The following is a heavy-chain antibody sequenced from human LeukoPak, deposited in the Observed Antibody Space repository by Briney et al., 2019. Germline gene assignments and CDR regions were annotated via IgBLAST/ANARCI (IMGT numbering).Heavy chain of an antibody. V-gene: IGHV4-39*01. CDR3: ARSYYYDYRQIDY. Sequence: SETLSLTCTVSGDSISTSSYYWGSIRQPPGKGLEWLGSIYYSGSNYYNTSLKSRVTISVDTSKNQCSLNRYSVNAAATAVVYCARSYYYDYRQIDYWGQGTLVTVSS. CDR2: IYYSGSN. J-gene: IGHJ4*02. CDR1: GDSISTSSYY. D-gene: IGHD3-22*01.